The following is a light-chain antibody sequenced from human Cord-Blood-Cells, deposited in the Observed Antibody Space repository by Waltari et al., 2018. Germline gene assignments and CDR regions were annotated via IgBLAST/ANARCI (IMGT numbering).Light chain of an antibody. J-gene: IGLJ2*01. CDR3: YSAADNNL. CDR1: VLAKKY. Sequence: SYELTQPSSVSVSPGQTARITCSGDVLAKKYARWFQQKPGQAPVLEIYKDSERPSGIPERFSGSSSGTTVTLTISGAQVEDEADYYCYSAADNNLFGGGTKLTVL. V-gene: IGLV3-27*01. CDR2: KDS.